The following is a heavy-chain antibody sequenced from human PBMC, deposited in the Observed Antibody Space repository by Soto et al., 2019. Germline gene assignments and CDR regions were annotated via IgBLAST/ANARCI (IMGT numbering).Heavy chain of an antibody. J-gene: IGHJ4*02. CDR1: GGSISSSSYY. D-gene: IGHD2-2*01. CDR3: VRHECGRTGCRYHFDY. Sequence: QLQLQESGPGLVKPSETLSLTCTVSGGSISSSSYYWGWIRQPPGKGLEWIGGIYYSGSTYYNPSLELQVTLYVDTSRTQVALKLISVTAADTAVYHCVRHECGRTGCRYHFDYWGQGALVTVSS. CDR2: IYYSGST. V-gene: IGHV4-39*01.